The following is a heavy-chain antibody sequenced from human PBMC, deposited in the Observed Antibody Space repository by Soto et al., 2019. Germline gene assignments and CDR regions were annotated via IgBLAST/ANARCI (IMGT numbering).Heavy chain of an antibody. Sequence: EVQLLESGGGLVQPGGSLRLSCAASGFTFSSYAMSWVRQAPGKGLEWVSAISGSGGSTYYADSVKGRFTISRDKSKNTLYLQMNSLRAEDTAVYYCAKGPCTNGVCYFCSLGSGFDPWGQGTLVTVSS. CDR2: ISGSGGST. CDR1: GFTFSSYA. D-gene: IGHD2-8*01. CDR3: AKGPCTNGVCYFCSLGSGFDP. V-gene: IGHV3-23*01. J-gene: IGHJ5*02.